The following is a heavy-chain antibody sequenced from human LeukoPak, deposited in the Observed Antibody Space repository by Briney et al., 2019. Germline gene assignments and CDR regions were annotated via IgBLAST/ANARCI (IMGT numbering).Heavy chain of an antibody. Sequence: GGSLRLSCATSGFTLSSYWMTWIRQAPGKGLEWVASINEDGSQKDYVDSLRGRFTVSRDNAKNSLYLQMNSLRAEDTAVYYCARDGERGELSLYMDYWGQGTLVTVSS. J-gene: IGHJ4*02. CDR2: INEDGSQK. D-gene: IGHD3-16*02. V-gene: IGHV3-7*01. CDR3: ARDGERGELSLYMDY. CDR1: GFTLSSYW.